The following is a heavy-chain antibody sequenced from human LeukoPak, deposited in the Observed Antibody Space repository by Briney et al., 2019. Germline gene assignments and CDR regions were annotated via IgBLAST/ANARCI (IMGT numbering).Heavy chain of an antibody. CDR3: VKGGGNSRPYFFDY. CDR2: ISSNE. D-gene: IGHD4-23*01. V-gene: IGHV3-NL1*01. CDR1: EFTFSRYA. Sequence: RGGSLRLSCSASEFTFSRYAMHWVRQAPGKGLEYVSGISSNEDSVKGRFTISRDNSKNTLYLQMSSLRAEDTAVYYCVKGGGNSRPYFFDYWGQGTLITVSS. J-gene: IGHJ4*02.